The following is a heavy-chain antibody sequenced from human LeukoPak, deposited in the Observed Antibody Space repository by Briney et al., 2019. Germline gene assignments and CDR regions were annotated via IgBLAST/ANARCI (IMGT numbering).Heavy chain of an antibody. CDR1: GFTLSSYS. Sequence: GGSLRLSCAASGFTLSSYSMTWVRQAPGKGLEWVSYISSSSTTVYYADSMKGRFTISRDTAKNSLYLQMNSLTDEDTAVYYCARNYYGDYFFDYWGQGTLVTVSS. D-gene: IGHD4-17*01. CDR3: ARNYYGDYFFDY. CDR2: ISSSSTTV. V-gene: IGHV3-48*02. J-gene: IGHJ4*02.